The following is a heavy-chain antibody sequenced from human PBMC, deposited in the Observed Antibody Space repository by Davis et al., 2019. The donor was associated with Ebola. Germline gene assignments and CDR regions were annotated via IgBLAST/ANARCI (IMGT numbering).Heavy chain of an antibody. D-gene: IGHD4-17*01. CDR1: GGTFSSYA. V-gene: IGHV1-69*06. J-gene: IGHJ5*02. Sequence: SVTVSCKASGGTFSSYAISWVRQAPGQGLEWMGGIIPIFGTANYAQQFQGRVSITADTSTSTAYMDLTNLRSEDTAMYYCARDTTGAPYGWFDPWGQGTLVTVSS. CDR2: IIPIFGTA. CDR3: ARDTTGAPYGWFDP.